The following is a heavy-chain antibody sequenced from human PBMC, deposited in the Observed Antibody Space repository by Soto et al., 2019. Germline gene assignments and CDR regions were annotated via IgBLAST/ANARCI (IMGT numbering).Heavy chain of an antibody. V-gene: IGHV1-69*08. J-gene: IGHJ6*02. CDR3: ARDARDREPGLVPAAIDGMDV. CDR1: GGTFSRYS. CDR2: IIPIFGIA. D-gene: IGHD2-2*01. Sequence: QVQLVQSGAAVKKPGSSVKVSCKASGGTFSRYSITWVRQSPGHGLEWIGRIIPIFGIATYAQKFQGRVSIPADESTSTAYMERSSLRCDDTAVYYGARDARDREPGLVPAAIDGMDVWGQGAKVTVSS.